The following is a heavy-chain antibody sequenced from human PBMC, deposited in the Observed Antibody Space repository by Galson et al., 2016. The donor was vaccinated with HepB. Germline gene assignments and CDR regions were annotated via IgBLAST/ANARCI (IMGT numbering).Heavy chain of an antibody. CDR2: TWYDEINK. J-gene: IGHJ4*02. CDR3: AREKDSSSWYIFDY. D-gene: IGHD6-13*01. Sequence: SLRLSCAASGFTFSIYGMHWVRQAPGKGLEWVAVTWYDEINKYYADSVKGRFTISRDNSKNTLFLQMNSLRAEDTAVYYCAREKDSSSWYIFDYWGQGTLVTVSS. CDR1: GFTFSIYG. V-gene: IGHV3-33*01.